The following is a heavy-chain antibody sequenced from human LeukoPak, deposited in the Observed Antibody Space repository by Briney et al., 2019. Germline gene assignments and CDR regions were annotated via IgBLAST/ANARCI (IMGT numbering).Heavy chain of an antibody. CDR2: ISSSWTTT. Sequence: PGGSPRLSCAASGFSFTSYSMTWVRQAPGKGLEWVSYISSSWTTTFYTDSVKGRFTISRDNARNSLFLQMNSLRVEDTAVYYCARGPYGDYVSYYGVDVWGQGTTVTVS. J-gene: IGHJ6*02. CDR3: ARGPYGDYVSYYGVDV. D-gene: IGHD4-17*01. V-gene: IGHV3-48*01. CDR1: GFSFTSYS.